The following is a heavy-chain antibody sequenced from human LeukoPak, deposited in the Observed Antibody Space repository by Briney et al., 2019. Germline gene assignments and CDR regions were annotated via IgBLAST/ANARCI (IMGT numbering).Heavy chain of an antibody. CDR3: ARAYCSGGSCYSGY. CDR2: IYYSGST. D-gene: IGHD2-15*01. V-gene: IGHV4-59*01. CDR1: GGSISSYY. J-gene: IGHJ4*02. Sequence: TSETLSLTCTVSGGSISSYYWSWIRQPPGKGLEWIGDIYYSGSTNYNPSLKSRVTISVDTSKNQFSLKLSSVTAADTAVYYCARAYCSGGSCYSGYWGQGTLVTVSS.